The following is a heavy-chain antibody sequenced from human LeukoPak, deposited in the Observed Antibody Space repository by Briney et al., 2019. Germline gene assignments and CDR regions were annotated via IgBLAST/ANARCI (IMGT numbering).Heavy chain of an antibody. J-gene: IGHJ6*02. D-gene: IGHD2/OR15-2a*01. CDR1: GFTFSSYS. CDR2: IWSDGSNK. V-gene: IGHV3-33*08. Sequence: PGGSLRLSCAASGFTFSSYSMNWVRQAPGKGLEWVTIIWSDGSNKYYADSVKGRFTISRDNSKSTVYLQMNSLRAEDTAIYYCARALFAGAFFGMDVWGQGTTVTVSS. CDR3: ARALFAGAFFGMDV.